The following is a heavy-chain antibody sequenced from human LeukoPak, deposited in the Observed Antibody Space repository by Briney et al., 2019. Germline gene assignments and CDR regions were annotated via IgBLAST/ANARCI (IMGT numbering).Heavy chain of an antibody. V-gene: IGHV3-53*01. CDR1: GFTVSSNY. CDR2: IYSGGSA. D-gene: IGHD1-26*01. J-gene: IGHJ4*02. Sequence: GGSLRLSCAASGFTVSSNYMSWVRQAPGKGLEWVSVIYSGGSAYFADSVKGRFTISRDNSKNTLYLQMSSLRAEDTAVYYCARDRRDSGTYYADYWGQGTLVTVSS. CDR3: ARDRRDSGTYYADY.